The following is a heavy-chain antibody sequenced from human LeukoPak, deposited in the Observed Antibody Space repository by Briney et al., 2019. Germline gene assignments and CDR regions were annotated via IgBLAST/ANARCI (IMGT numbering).Heavy chain of an antibody. D-gene: IGHD6-19*01. CDR3: AKDIGAVAADAIDY. Sequence: PGGSLRLSCAASGFTFDDYAMRWVRQAPGKGLEWVSGISWNSGSIGYADSVKGRFTISRDNAKNSLYLQMNSLRAEDTALYYCAKDIGAVAADAIDYWGQGTLVTVSS. V-gene: IGHV3-9*01. CDR2: ISWNSGSI. CDR1: GFTFDDYA. J-gene: IGHJ4*02.